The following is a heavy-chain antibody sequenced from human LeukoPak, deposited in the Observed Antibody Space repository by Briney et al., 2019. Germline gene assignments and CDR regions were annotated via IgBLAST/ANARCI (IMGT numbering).Heavy chain of an antibody. CDR3: AKDPYYYDSSGYYVTYYFDY. Sequence: GGSLRLSCAASGFTVSSNYMSWVRQAPGKGLEWVSVIYSGGSTYYADSVKGRFTISRDNSKNTLYLQMNSLRAEGTAVYYCAKDPYYYDSSGYYVTYYFDYWGQGTLVTVSS. J-gene: IGHJ4*02. CDR1: GFTVSSNY. D-gene: IGHD3-22*01. CDR2: IYSGGST. V-gene: IGHV3-66*01.